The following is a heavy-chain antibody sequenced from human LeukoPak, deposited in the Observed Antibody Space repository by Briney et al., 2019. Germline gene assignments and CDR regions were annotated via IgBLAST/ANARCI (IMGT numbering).Heavy chain of an antibody. D-gene: IGHD6-6*01. CDR1: GGSINTYY. CDR2: IYYSGST. Sequence: SETLSLTCTVSGGSINTYYWSWIRQPPGKGLEWIGYIYYSGSTNYNPSLKGRVTISVDTSKNQFSLKLSSVTAADTAVYYCARDARSSSHFDYWGQGTLVTVSS. V-gene: IGHV4-59*01. CDR3: ARDARSSSHFDY. J-gene: IGHJ4*02.